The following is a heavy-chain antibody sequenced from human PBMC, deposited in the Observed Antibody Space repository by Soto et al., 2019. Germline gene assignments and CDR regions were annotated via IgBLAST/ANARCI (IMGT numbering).Heavy chain of an antibody. CDR3: ARDHCSSTSCRGRDYYYYYGMDV. Sequence: GGSLRLSCAASGFTVSSNYMSWVRQAPGKGLEWVSVIYSGGSTYYADSVKGRFTISRDNSKNTLYLQMNSLRAEDTAVYYCARDHCSSTSCRGRDYYYYYGMDVWGQGTTVTVSS. CDR2: IYSGGST. V-gene: IGHV3-53*01. J-gene: IGHJ6*02. CDR1: GFTVSSNY. D-gene: IGHD2-2*01.